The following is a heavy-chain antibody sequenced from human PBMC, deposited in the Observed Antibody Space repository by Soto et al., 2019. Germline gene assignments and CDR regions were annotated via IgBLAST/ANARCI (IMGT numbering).Heavy chain of an antibody. J-gene: IGHJ4*02. CDR3: ASAFGSTMPSLF. CDR1: GGYISSYY. CDR2: IYYSGST. V-gene: IGHV4-59*01. D-gene: IGHD2-2*01. Sequence: SETLSLTCTVSGGYISSYYWTWTRQPPGKGLEWIGYIYYSGSTNYNPSLKSRVTMSIDTSKNQFSLKLSSVTAADTAVYYCASAFGSTMPSLFWGQGTLVTVSS.